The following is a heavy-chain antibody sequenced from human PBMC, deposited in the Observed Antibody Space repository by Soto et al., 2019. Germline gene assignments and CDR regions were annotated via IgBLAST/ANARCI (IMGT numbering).Heavy chain of an antibody. CDR2: ISSTTNYI. Sequence: EVQLVESGGGLVKPGGSLRLSCAASGFTFTRYSMNWVRQAPGKGLEWVSSISSTTNYIHYEDSMKGRFTISRDNAKNSLYLEMNSLRAEHTAVYYCARESEDLTSNFDYWGQGTLVTVSS. V-gene: IGHV3-21*06. J-gene: IGHJ4*02. CDR1: GFTFTRYS. CDR3: ARESEDLTSNFDY.